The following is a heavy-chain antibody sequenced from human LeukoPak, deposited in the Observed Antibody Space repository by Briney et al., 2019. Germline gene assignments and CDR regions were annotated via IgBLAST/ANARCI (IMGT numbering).Heavy chain of an antibody. D-gene: IGHD3-22*01. J-gene: IGHJ4*02. CDR2: IGGSGGST. CDR1: GFSFSSYG. V-gene: IGHV3-23*01. CDR3: AKAPYYYDSSGYYPFDY. Sequence: GGSLRLSCAASGFSFSSYGMHWVRQAPGKGLEWVSAIGGSGGSTYYADSVKGRFTISRDNSKNTLYLQMNSLRAEDTAVYYCAKAPYYYDSSGYYPFDYWGQGTLVTVSS.